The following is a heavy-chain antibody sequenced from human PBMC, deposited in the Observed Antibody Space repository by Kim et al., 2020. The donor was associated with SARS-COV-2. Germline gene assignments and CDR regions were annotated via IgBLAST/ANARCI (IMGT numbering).Heavy chain of an antibody. D-gene: IGHD3-10*01. CDR1: GGSISSGGYY. CDR2: IYYSGST. J-gene: IGHJ4*02. V-gene: IGHV4-31*03. CDR3: ARVDYYGPPYFDY. Sequence: SETLSLTCTVSGGSISSGGYYWSWIRQHPGKGLEWIGYIYYSGSTYYNPSLKSRVTISVDTSKNQFSLKLSSVTAADTAVYYCARVDYYGPPYFDYWGQGTLVTVSS.